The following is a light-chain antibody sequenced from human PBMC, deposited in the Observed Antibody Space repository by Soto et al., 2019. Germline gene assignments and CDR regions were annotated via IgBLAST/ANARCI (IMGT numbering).Light chain of an antibody. CDR1: RSNVASNT. V-gene: IGLV1-44*01. Sequence: QSVLTQPPSASGTPGQRVTISCSGSRSNVASNTVNWYQQLPGTAPRVLIYSNNQRPSGVPGRFAGSKTGTSASLAISGLRSEDEGDYYCAAWDDSLKAVLFGGGTKLTVL. J-gene: IGLJ3*02. CDR3: AAWDDSLKAVL. CDR2: SNN.